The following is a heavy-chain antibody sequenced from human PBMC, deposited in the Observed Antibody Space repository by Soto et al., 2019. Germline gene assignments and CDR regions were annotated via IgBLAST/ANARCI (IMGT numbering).Heavy chain of an antibody. Sequence: QVQLVQSGAEVKKPGSSVKVSCKASGGTFGSYAFSWVRQAPGQGLEWMGGIIPVSGAAHYAQKFQGRVTTTADESTSTAYMELSSLSSQETAVYYCATALGCRSTSCTLDYWGQGTRVIVSS. CDR1: GGTFGSYA. CDR3: ATALGCRSTSCTLDY. V-gene: IGHV1-69*01. J-gene: IGHJ4*02. D-gene: IGHD2-2*01. CDR2: IIPVSGAA.